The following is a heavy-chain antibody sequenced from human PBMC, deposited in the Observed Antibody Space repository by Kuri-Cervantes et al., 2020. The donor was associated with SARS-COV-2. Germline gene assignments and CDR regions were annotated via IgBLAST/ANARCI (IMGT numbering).Heavy chain of an antibody. J-gene: IGHJ6*02. CDR3: AKAEVRSEFGYFYYGMDV. D-gene: IGHD3-16*01. CDR2: ISSSSSYI. V-gene: IGHV3-21*04. Sequence: ETLSLTCTVSGGSISSSSYYWGWIRQPPGKGLEWVSSISSSSSYIYYADSVKGRFTISRDNAKDSLYLQMNSLRADDTALYYCAKAEVRSEFGYFYYGMDVWGQGTTVTVSS. CDR1: GGSISSSS.